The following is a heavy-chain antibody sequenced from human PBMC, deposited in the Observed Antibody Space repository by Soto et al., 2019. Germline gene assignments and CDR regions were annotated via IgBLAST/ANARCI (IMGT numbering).Heavy chain of an antibody. CDR3: ARKGLGSSYYFMDV. CDR2: IGGSSRTI. Sequence: GGSLRLSCAASGFTFSNHGMNWVRQAPGKGLEWVSYIGGSSRTIYYADSVQGRFTISRDNAANSLFLQLSSLRAEDTAVYYCARKGLGSSYYFMDVWGKGTTVTVSS. V-gene: IGHV3-48*01. CDR1: GFTFSNHG. J-gene: IGHJ6*03. D-gene: IGHD3-10*01.